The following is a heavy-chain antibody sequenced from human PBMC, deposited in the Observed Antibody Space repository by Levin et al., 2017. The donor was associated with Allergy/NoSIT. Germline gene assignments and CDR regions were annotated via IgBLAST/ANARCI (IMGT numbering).Heavy chain of an antibody. J-gene: IGHJ4*02. CDR1: GGSISNSNYY. CDR3: ATVRELLFGS. D-gene: IGHD1-7*01. Sequence: NPSETLSLTCTVSGGSISNSNYYWGWIRQPPGKGLEWIGTIHHSGSTYSNPSLKSRVTLSVDTSKSQFSLKLTSVTAADTAVYYCATVRELLFGSWGQGTLVTVSS. V-gene: IGHV4-39*01. CDR2: IHHSGST.